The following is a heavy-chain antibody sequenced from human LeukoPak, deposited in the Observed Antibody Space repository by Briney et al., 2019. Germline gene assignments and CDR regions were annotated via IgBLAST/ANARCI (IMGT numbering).Heavy chain of an antibody. Sequence: PGGSLRLSCVASGFTFSSHGMHWGRQAPGKGLEWVAVIWFDGSHRYYPDSVKGRFTISRDNSKNTLFLQMDSLRVDDTAVYYCVRDNAAADGALDYWGQGSLVTVSS. CDR2: IWFDGSHR. D-gene: IGHD5-24*01. V-gene: IGHV3-33*01. CDR1: GFTFSSHG. J-gene: IGHJ4*02. CDR3: VRDNAAADGALDY.